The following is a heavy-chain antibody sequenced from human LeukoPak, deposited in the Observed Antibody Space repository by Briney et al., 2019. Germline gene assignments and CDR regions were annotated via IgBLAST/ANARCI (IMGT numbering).Heavy chain of an antibody. D-gene: IGHD5-18*01. J-gene: IGHJ4*02. CDR3: ARGGYSYGSALDY. CDR2: IYYSVGT. CDR1: GGSIISYY. Sequence: SETLSLTCTVSGGSIISYYCGWIWHPPREGLGWSGGIYYSVGTNYNPPLKSLVTISVDTSHNQCSLKLCSVTAAHTAPYFAARGGYSYGSALDYCGQGSLVTVYS. V-gene: IGHV4-59*01.